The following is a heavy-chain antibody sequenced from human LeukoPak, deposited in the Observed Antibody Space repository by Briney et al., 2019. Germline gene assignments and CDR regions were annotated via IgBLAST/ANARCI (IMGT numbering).Heavy chain of an antibody. J-gene: IGHJ4*02. CDR3: ARGLTVDF. V-gene: IGHV3-7*04. Sequence: GGSLRLSCAASGFTFDDYGMSWVRQAPGKGLEWVANIKQDGSEKYYVDSVKGRFTISRDNAKNSLYLQMNSLRADDTAVFYCARGLTVDFWGQGTLVTVSS. D-gene: IGHD4/OR15-4a*01. CDR1: GFTFDDYG. CDR2: IKQDGSEK.